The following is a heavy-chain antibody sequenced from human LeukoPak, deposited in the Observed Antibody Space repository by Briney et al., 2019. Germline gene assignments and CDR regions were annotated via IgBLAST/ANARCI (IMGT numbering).Heavy chain of an antibody. CDR1: GYTFTSYG. CDR2: ISAYNGNT. J-gene: IGHJ5*02. CDR3: AVERELPPGGCFDP. V-gene: IGHV1-18*01. Sequence: GASVKVSCKASGYTFTSYGISWVRQAPGQGLEWMGWISAYNGNTNYAQKLQGRVTITTDTSTSTAYMELRSRRSDETAVYYCAVERELPPGGCFDPWGQGTLVTVSS. D-gene: IGHD1-26*01.